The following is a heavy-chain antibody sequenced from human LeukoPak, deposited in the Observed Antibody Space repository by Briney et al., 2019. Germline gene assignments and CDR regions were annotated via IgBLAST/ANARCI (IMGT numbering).Heavy chain of an antibody. J-gene: IGHJ3*02. CDR1: GFTFSNYA. CDR2: ISSSSSYI. CDR3: AKWELLLTCLDI. V-gene: IGHV3-21*01. D-gene: IGHD1-26*01. Sequence: PGGSLRLSCAASGFTFSNYAMNWVRQAPGKGLEWVSSISSSSSYIYYADSVKGRFTISRDNAKNSLYLQMNSLRAEDTAVYYCAKWELLLTCLDIWGQGTMVTVSS.